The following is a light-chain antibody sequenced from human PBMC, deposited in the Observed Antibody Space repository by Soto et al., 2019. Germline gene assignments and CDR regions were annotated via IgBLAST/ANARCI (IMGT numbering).Light chain of an antibody. Sequence: EIVTTQSPATLSVSPGERATLSCRASESVSCNLAWYQPKPGQAPRPRIYGASTSATGIPARFSGSGSGTEFNLTTCSLQAVDFAVYYCQEYNNWPAVNFSPETKVDIE. CDR2: GAS. CDR3: QEYNNWPAVN. V-gene: IGKV3-15*01. CDR1: ESVSCN. J-gene: IGKJ3*01.